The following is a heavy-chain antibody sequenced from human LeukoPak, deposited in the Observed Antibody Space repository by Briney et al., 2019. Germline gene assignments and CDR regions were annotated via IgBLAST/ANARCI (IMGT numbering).Heavy chain of an antibody. Sequence: GGSLRLSCAASGFTFSSYGMHWVRQAPGKGLEWVAFIRYDGSSKYYADSVKGRFTISRDNSKNTLYLQMNSLRAEDTAVYYCAKVMLPIVVVVAADYWGQGTLVTVSS. CDR1: GFTFSSYG. CDR2: IRYDGSSK. D-gene: IGHD2-15*01. J-gene: IGHJ4*02. V-gene: IGHV3-30*02. CDR3: AKVMLPIVVVVAADY.